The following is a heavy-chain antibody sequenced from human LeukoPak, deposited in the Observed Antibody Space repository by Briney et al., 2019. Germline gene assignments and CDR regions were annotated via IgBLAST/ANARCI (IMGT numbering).Heavy chain of an antibody. J-gene: IGHJ3*02. CDR3: AKSVRSTVTLDAFDI. CDR2: ISGSGGST. D-gene: IGHD4-17*01. Sequence: PGGSLRLSCAASGFSFRNYWMSWVRQAPGKGLEWVSPISGSGGSTYYADSVKGRFTISRDNSKNTLYLQMNSLRAEDTAVYYCAKSVRSTVTLDAFDIWGQGTMVTVSS. CDR1: GFSFRNYW. V-gene: IGHV3-23*01.